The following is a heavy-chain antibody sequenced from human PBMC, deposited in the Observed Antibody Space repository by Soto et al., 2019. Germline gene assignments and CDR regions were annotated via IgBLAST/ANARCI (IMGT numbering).Heavy chain of an antibody. V-gene: IGHV2-5*02. CDR2: IYWDDDR. CDR3: AHSQSHYVILTGYFKPSNFDC. D-gene: IGHD3-9*01. J-gene: IGHJ4*02. CDR1: GFSLRNSGVG. Sequence: ASGPTLVNPKQTLTLTCTFSGFSLRNSGVGVGWIRQPPGKALEWLAVIYWDDDRRYSPSLKSRLTITKDTSKNQVVLTMTNLDPVDTATYYCAHSQSHYVILTGYFKPSNFDCWGQGTLVTVSS.